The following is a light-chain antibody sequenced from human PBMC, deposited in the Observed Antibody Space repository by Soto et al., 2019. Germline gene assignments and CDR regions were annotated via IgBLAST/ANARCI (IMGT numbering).Light chain of an antibody. CDR3: QQFGNSPYT. CDR2: GAS. CDR1: QSVSSSY. J-gene: IGKJ2*01. Sequence: EIVLTQSPGTLSLSPGERATLSCRASQSVSSSYLAWYQQKPGQAPRLLIYGASSRATGIPDRFSDSGSGTDCTLTISRLEPEDFAVYYCQQFGNSPYTFGQGTRLEIK. V-gene: IGKV3-20*01.